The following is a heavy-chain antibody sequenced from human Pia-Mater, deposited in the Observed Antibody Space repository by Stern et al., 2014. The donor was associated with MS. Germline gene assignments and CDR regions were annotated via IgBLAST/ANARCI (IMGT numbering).Heavy chain of an antibody. CDR3: ARVDTAMVTLYYYGMDV. J-gene: IGHJ6*02. CDR2: ISYDGSNK. Sequence: VQLVESGGGVVQPGRSLRLSCAASGFTFSSYTMHWVRPAPGKGLEWVALISYDGSNKYYADSVKGRFTISRDNSKNTLYLQMNSLRAEDTAVYYCARVDTAMVTLYYYGMDVWGQGTTVTVSS. D-gene: IGHD5-18*01. V-gene: IGHV3-30-3*01. CDR1: GFTFSSYT.